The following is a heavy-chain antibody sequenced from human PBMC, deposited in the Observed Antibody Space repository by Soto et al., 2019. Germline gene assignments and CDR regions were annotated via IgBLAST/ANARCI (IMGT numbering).Heavy chain of an antibody. CDR3: ARQYPSSSRHFYH. CDR2: ISAGSSNI. D-gene: IGHD6-6*01. CDR1: GFTFRTYN. V-gene: IGHV3-21*01. J-gene: IGHJ4*02. Sequence: EVELVESGGGLGKPGGSLKLSCAASGFTFRTYNMIWVRQAPGKGLEWVSSISAGSSNIYYAPSVKGRFTISRDNAKNLLYLQINSLRAEDTAVYYCARQYPSSSRHFYHWGQGTLVIVSS.